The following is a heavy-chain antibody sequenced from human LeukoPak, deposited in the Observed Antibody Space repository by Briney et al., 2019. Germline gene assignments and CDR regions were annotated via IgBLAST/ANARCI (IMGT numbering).Heavy chain of an antibody. V-gene: IGHV1-46*03. CDR2: INSSGGIT. Sequence: ASVKVSCKAPGYTFTSYYMHWVRQAPGQGLEWMGIINSSGGITSYAQKFQGRVTTTRDTSTSTVYMELSSLRSEDTAVYYCARDFKSSHDYWGQGTLVTVSS. CDR1: GYTFTSYY. CDR3: ARDFKSSHDY. J-gene: IGHJ4*02.